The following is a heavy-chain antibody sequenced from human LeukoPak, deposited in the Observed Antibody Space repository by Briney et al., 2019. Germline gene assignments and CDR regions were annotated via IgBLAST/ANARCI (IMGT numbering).Heavy chain of an antibody. Sequence: SETLSLTCAVSGVSISSYFWRRWVRQPPGKGLEWIGEVHHSGNTNYNPSLKSRVTISVDKSKNPFSLKVNPLTAADTAVCTGASRGGGYFDAWAVWGQGTTVTVSS. J-gene: IGHJ6*02. CDR2: VHHSGNT. CDR3: ASRGGGYFDAWAV. D-gene: IGHD3-9*01. CDR1: GVSISSYFW. V-gene: IGHV4-4*02.